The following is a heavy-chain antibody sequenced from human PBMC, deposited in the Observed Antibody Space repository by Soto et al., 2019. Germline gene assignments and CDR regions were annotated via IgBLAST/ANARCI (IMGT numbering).Heavy chain of an antibody. Sequence: GGSLRLSCAASGFTFSSYAMSWVRQAPGKGLEWVSAISGSGGSTYYADSVKGRFTISRDNSKNTLYLQMNSLRAEDTAVYYCARDSDIVVVPAAVSYYYMDVWGKGTTVTVSS. CDR3: ARDSDIVVVPAAVSYYYMDV. V-gene: IGHV3-23*01. CDR1: GFTFSSYA. CDR2: ISGSGGST. D-gene: IGHD2-2*01. J-gene: IGHJ6*03.